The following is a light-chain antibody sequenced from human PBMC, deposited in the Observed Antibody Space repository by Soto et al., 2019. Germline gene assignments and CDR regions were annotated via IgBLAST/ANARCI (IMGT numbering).Light chain of an antibody. Sequence: EIVLTQSPGTLSLSPGERATLSCRASQSVSSTYLAWYQQKPGQAPRLLIYGTSSRATGIPDRFSGSGSGTDFTLTISRLEPEDSAVYYCQQYSSSTWTFGQGTKVEIK. CDR1: QSVSSTY. CDR3: QQYSSSTWT. CDR2: GTS. V-gene: IGKV3-20*01. J-gene: IGKJ1*01.